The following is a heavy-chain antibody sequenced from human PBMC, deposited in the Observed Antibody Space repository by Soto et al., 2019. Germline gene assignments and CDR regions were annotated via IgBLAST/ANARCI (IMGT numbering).Heavy chain of an antibody. Sequence: ASVKVSCKASGYTFTSYGISWVRQAPGQGLEWMGWISAYNGNTNYAQKLQGRVTMTTDTSTSTAYMELRSLRSDDTAVYYCARVNSALGIAADFDYWGQGTLVTVSS. J-gene: IGHJ4*02. CDR3: ARVNSALGIAADFDY. D-gene: IGHD6-25*01. CDR2: ISAYNGNT. CDR1: GYTFTSYG. V-gene: IGHV1-18*01.